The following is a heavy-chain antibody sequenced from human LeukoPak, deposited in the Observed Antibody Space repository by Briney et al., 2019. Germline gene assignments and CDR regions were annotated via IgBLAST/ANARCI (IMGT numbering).Heavy chain of an antibody. CDR3: ARPLSSSWYPPYYYGMDV. Sequence: SVKVSCKASGRTFSSYAISWVRQAPGQGLEWMGGIIPIFGTANYAQKFQGRVTITADESTSTAYMELSSLRSEDTAVYYCARPLSSSWYPPYYYGMDVWGQGTTVTVSS. D-gene: IGHD6-13*01. V-gene: IGHV1-69*13. CDR1: GRTFSSYA. J-gene: IGHJ6*02. CDR2: IIPIFGTA.